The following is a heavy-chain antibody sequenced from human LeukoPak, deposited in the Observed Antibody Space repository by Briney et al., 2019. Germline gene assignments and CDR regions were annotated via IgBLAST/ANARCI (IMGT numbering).Heavy chain of an antibody. Sequence: GGSLRLSCAASGFTFSSYAMSWVRQAPGKGLEWVSGISGGGGSTYYADSVKGRFTISRDNSKNTLYLQMNSLRAEDTAAYYCAKRSSSWHFDYWGQGTLVTVSS. CDR2: ISGGGGST. CDR3: AKRSSSWHFDY. D-gene: IGHD6-13*01. CDR1: GFTFSSYA. V-gene: IGHV3-23*01. J-gene: IGHJ4*02.